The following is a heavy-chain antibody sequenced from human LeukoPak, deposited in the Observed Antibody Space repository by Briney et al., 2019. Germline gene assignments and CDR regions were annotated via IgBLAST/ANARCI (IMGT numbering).Heavy chain of an antibody. V-gene: IGHV4-31*03. Sequence: PSETLSLTCTVSGGSINSGAYYWSWIRQHPGKGLEWIGYIYDSGTTYYNPSLKSRVTISRDTSKNQFSLKLRSVTAAGTAVYYCARSLKNSYGYFDYWGQGTLVTVSS. J-gene: IGHJ4*02. D-gene: IGHD5-18*01. CDR3: ARSLKNSYGYFDY. CDR2: IYDSGTT. CDR1: GGSINSGAYY.